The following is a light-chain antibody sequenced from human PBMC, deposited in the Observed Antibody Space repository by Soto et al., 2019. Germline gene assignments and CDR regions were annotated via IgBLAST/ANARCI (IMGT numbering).Light chain of an antibody. CDR1: SSDVGGYNY. CDR2: DVT. J-gene: IGLJ1*01. V-gene: IGLV2-11*01. CDR3: CSYAGTYIGYV. Sequence: QSVLTHPRSVSGSPGQSVTISCTGTSSDVGGYNYVSWYQQYPGKAPKLIIYDVTKRPSGVPDRFSGSKSGNTASLRISGLQAEDEADYYCCSYAGTYIGYVFGSGTKVAVL.